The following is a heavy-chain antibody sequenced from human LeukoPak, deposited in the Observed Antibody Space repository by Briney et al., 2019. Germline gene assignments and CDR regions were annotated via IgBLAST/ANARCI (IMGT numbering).Heavy chain of an antibody. Sequence: GGSLRLSCAASGFTFTSYSMNWVRQAPGKGLEWVSTISGGGGSTYYADSVKGRFTISRDNSKNTLYLQVNSLRAEDTAVYYCAKGGKWDVTPFDYWGQGTLVTVSS. CDR1: GFTFTSYS. D-gene: IGHD1-26*01. V-gene: IGHV3-23*01. CDR2: ISGGGGST. CDR3: AKGGKWDVTPFDY. J-gene: IGHJ4*02.